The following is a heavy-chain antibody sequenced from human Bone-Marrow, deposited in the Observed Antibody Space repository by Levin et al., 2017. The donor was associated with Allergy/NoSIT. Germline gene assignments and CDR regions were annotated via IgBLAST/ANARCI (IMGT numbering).Heavy chain of an antibody. Sequence: ASVKVSCKASGYTFTSYGISWVRQAPGQGLEWMGWISAYNGNTNYAQKLQGRVTMTTDTSTSTAYMELRSLRSDDTAVYYCARVDSRGSSGWGDAFDIWGQGTMVTVSS. V-gene: IGHV1-18*01. CDR3: ARVDSRGSSGWGDAFDI. D-gene: IGHD6-19*01. CDR2: ISAYNGNT. CDR1: GYTFTSYG. J-gene: IGHJ3*02.